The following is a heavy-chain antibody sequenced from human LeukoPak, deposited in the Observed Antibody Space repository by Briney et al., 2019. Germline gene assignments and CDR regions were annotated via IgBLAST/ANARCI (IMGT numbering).Heavy chain of an antibody. V-gene: IGHV3-30*04. CDR1: GFTFSSFS. Sequence: GGSLRLSCVASGFTFSSFSMHWVRQAPGNGLEWVAVISHDGSHKSYADSVRGRFTISRDNSKNTLFLQMNTLRPEDTALFYCARDPNRLADYGGDYFDHWGQGTLVTVSS. CDR3: ARDPNRLADYGGDYFDH. CDR2: ISHDGSHK. D-gene: IGHD4-23*01. J-gene: IGHJ4*02.